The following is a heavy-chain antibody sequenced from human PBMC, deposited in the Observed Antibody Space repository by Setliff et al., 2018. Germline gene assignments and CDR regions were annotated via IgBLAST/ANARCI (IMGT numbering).Heavy chain of an antibody. J-gene: IGHJ3*02. CDR3: ARVPLMIAIRHAFDI. V-gene: IGHV1-3*01. Sequence: ASVKVSCKASEYTFTSYAMHWVRQAPGQRLEWMGWINAGNGNTKYSQKFQGRVTITRDTSASTAYMELSSLRSEDTAVYYCARVPLMIAIRHAFDIWGQGTMVTVSS. CDR2: INAGNGNT. D-gene: IGHD2-21*01. CDR1: EYTFTSYA.